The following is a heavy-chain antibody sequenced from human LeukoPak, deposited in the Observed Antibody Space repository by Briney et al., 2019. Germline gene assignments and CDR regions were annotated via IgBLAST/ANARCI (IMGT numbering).Heavy chain of an antibody. V-gene: IGHV4-38-2*02. Sequence: SETLSLTCTVSGYSISSGYYWGWIRQPPGKGLEWIGSIYHSGSTYYNPSLKSRVTISVDTSKNQFSLKLSSVTAADTAVYYCASGITMVRGVIQGYYFDYWGQGTLVTVSS. J-gene: IGHJ4*02. CDR3: ASGITMVRGVIQGYYFDY. CDR2: IYHSGST. CDR1: GYSISSGYY. D-gene: IGHD3-10*01.